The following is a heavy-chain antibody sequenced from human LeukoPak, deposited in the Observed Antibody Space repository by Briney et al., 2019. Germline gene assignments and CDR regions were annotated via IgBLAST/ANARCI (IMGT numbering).Heavy chain of an antibody. CDR3: ARGPLRNSSSPSVYFDY. CDR1: GGSFSGYY. CDR2: INHSGST. J-gene: IGHJ4*02. V-gene: IGHV4-34*01. Sequence: SETLSLTCAVYGGSFSGYYWSWIRQPPGKGLEWIGEINHSGSTNYNPSLKSRVTISVDTSKNQFSLKLSSVTAADTAVYYCARGPLRNSSSPSVYFDYWGQGTLVTVSS. D-gene: IGHD6-6*01.